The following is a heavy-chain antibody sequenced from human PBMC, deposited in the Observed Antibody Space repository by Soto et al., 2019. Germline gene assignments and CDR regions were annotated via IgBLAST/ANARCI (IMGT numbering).Heavy chain of an antibody. CDR2: ISPYNGNT. CDR1: GYTFTSYG. V-gene: IGHV1-18*04. Sequence: QVQLVQSGAEVKKPGASVKVSCKASGYTFTSYGISWVRQAPGQGLEWMGWISPYNGNTNYAQKLQGRVTMTTDTSNSTAYRELRSLRSDGSAVYDFARDLAPGGYSGGWSVGYWGQGTLVTVSS. CDR3: ARDLAPGGYSGGWSVGY. D-gene: IGHD6-19*01. J-gene: IGHJ4*02.